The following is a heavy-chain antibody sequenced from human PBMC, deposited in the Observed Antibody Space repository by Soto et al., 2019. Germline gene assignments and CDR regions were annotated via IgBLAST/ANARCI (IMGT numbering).Heavy chain of an antibody. D-gene: IGHD3-10*01. V-gene: IGHV1-69*02. Sequence: QVQLVQSGAEVKKPGSSVKVSCTASGDTFSRYTISWVRQVPGQGPEWMGRTIPMLGMADYAQKFQGRVTINADKSTSTAYMVLRSLRSEDTAIYYCATSYGSGSGHFDYWGQGTLVTVSS. CDR3: ATSYGSGSGHFDY. CDR1: GDTFSRYT. J-gene: IGHJ4*02. CDR2: TIPMLGMA.